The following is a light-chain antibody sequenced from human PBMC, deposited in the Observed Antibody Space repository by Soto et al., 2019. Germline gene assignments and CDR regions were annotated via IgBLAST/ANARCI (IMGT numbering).Light chain of an antibody. CDR1: SGSIASNY. J-gene: IGLJ3*02. CDR3: QSYDSSNQV. V-gene: IGLV6-57*01. Sequence: NFMLTQPHSVSASPGKTVTISCTRSSGSIASNYVQWYQQRPGSSPTTVIYEDNQRPSGVPDRFSGSIDSSSNSASLTISGLKTEDAADYYCQSYDSSNQVFGGGTQLAVI. CDR2: EDN.